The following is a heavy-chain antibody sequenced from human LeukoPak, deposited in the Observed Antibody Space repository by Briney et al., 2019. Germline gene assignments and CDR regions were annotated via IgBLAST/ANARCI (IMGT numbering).Heavy chain of an antibody. D-gene: IGHD3-9*01. Sequence: GSLRLSCAASGFTFSSYEMNWVRQAPGKGLEWISYISSSGSTIHYADSVKGRFTISRDNAKNSLYLQMNSLRAEDTAVYYCARGGFDWLLFNYYYYMDVWGKGTTVTISS. CDR1: GFTFSSYE. J-gene: IGHJ6*03. CDR3: ARGGFDWLLFNYYYYMDV. V-gene: IGHV3-48*03. CDR2: ISSSGSTI.